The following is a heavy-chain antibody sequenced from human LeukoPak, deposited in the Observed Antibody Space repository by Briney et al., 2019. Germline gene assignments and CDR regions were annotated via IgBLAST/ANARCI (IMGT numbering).Heavy chain of an antibody. D-gene: IGHD2/OR15-2a*01. CDR2: MNPDSANT. CDR1: GYAFTSYD. V-gene: IGHV1-8*01. Sequence: ASVKVSCKASGYAFTSYDINWVRQGTGQGLEWMGWMNPDSANTGYAQKFQGRVTMTRSTSLNIAYMELSSLRSEDTAVYYCARGTTRTYGDFELWGQGTLVTVSS. J-gene: IGHJ4*02. CDR3: ARGTTRTYGDFEL.